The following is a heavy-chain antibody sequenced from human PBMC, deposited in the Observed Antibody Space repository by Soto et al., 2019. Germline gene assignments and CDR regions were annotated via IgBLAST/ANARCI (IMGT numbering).Heavy chain of an antibody. CDR1: GFTFSSYW. D-gene: IGHD4-17*01. Sequence: GGSLRLSCAASGFTFSSYWMHWVRQAPGKGLVWVSRINSDGSSTSYADSVKGRFTISRDNAKNTLYLQMNSLRAEDTAVYYCARPSLTTVTTDFDYWGQGTLVTVSS. J-gene: IGHJ4*02. CDR2: INSDGSST. CDR3: ARPSLTTVTTDFDY. V-gene: IGHV3-74*01.